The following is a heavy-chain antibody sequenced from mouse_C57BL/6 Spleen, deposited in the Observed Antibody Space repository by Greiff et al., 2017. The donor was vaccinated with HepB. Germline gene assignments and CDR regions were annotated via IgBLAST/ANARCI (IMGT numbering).Heavy chain of an antibody. Sequence: VQLKESGGGLVKPGGSLKLSCAASGFTFSDYGMHWVRQAPEKGLEWVAYISSGSSTIYYADIVKGRFTISRDNAKNTLFLQMTSLRSEDTAMYYCARGCVDYWGQGTTLTVSS. CDR3: ARGCVDY. CDR1: GFTFSDYG. V-gene: IGHV5-17*01. CDR2: ISSGSSTI. J-gene: IGHJ2*01.